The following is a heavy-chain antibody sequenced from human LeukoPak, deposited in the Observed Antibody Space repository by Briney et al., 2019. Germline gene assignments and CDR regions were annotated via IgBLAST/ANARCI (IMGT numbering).Heavy chain of an antibody. Sequence: PGGSLRLSCVASGFTISSYWMQWVRQAPGKGLVWVSRLNPDGSSPTYADSVKGRFTVSRDNAKSTVFLQMNSLRVEDTAVYYCVRDANRGGDSDYWGQGTLVTVSS. V-gene: IGHV3-74*01. CDR2: LNPDGSSP. D-gene: IGHD2/OR15-2a*01. CDR3: VRDANRGGDSDY. CDR1: GFTISSYW. J-gene: IGHJ4*02.